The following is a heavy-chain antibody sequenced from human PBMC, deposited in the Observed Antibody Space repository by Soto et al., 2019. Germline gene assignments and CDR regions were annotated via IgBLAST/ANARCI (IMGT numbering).Heavy chain of an antibody. D-gene: IGHD3-22*01. J-gene: IGHJ4*02. CDR1: GDSVSSNSAA. CDR2: TYYRSKWHS. Sequence: PSQTLSLTCTIAGDSVSSNSAAWKWIRQSPSRGLEWLGRTYYRSKWHSGYAVSVRSRISISPDTSRNRFSLQLNSVTPDDTAVYYCARSGPGGYIDYWGRGTLVTVS. V-gene: IGHV6-1*01. CDR3: ARSGPGGYIDY.